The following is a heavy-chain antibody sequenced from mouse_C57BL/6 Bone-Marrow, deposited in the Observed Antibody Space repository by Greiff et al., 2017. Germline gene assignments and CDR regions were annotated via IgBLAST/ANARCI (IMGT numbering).Heavy chain of an antibody. CDR3: ARVEVYYGNYGGMVVGAMDY. CDR1: GYTFTSYG. V-gene: IGHV1-81*01. J-gene: IGHJ4*01. CDR2: IYPRSGNT. Sequence: QVQLQQSGAELARPGASVKLSCKASGYTFTSYGISWVKQRTGQGLEWIGEIYPRSGNTYYNEKFKGKATLTADKSSSTAYMELRSLTSEDSAVYFCARVEVYYGNYGGMVVGAMDYWGQGTSVTVSS. D-gene: IGHD2-1*01.